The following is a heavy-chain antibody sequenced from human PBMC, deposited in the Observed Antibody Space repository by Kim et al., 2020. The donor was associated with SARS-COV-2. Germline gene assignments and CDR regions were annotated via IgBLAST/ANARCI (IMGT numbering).Heavy chain of an antibody. J-gene: IGHJ4*02. Sequence: DSVKGRFTISRDNSKNTLYLQMNSLRAEDTAVYYCAKATLNFDWLLPFDYWGQGTLVTVSS. D-gene: IGHD3-9*01. V-gene: IGHV3-23*01. CDR3: AKATLNFDWLLPFDY.